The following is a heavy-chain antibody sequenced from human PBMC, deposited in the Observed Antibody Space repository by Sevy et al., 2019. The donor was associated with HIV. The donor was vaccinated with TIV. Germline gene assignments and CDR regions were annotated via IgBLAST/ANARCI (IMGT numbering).Heavy chain of an antibody. CDR1: GINFKTYK. D-gene: IGHD6-19*01. Sequence: GGSLRLSCVASGINFKTYKINWVRQTPGKGLEWVSSISFSGNYIYYADFAKGRFTISRDNAGNSLYLQMISLTAEDTAVYYCATSSGWALDYWGQGTLVTVSS. J-gene: IGHJ4*02. V-gene: IGHV3-21*01. CDR3: ATSSGWALDY. CDR2: ISFSGNYI.